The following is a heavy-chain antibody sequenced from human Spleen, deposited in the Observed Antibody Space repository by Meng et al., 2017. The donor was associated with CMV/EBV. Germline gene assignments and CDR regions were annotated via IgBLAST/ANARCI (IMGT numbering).Heavy chain of an antibody. D-gene: IGHD2-2*01. Sequence: GESLKISCAASGFTFSTYAMHWVRQAPGKGLEWVAVISYDGSNKYYADSVKGRFTISRDNSKNTLYLQMNSLRAEDTAVYYCARVKGCSSTNCPGALDYWGQGTLVTVFS. V-gene: IGHV3-30-3*01. CDR2: ISYDGSNK. J-gene: IGHJ4*02. CDR1: GFTFSTYA. CDR3: ARVKGCSSTNCPGALDY.